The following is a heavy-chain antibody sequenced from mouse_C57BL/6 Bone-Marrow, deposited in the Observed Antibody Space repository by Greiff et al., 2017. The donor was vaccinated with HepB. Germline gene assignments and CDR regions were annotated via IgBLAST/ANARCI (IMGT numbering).Heavy chain of an antibody. J-gene: IGHJ3*01. Sequence: QVQLQQPGAELVKPGASVKMSCKASGYTFTSYWITWVKQRPGQGLEWIGDIYPGSGSTNYNEKFKSKATLTVDTSSSTAYMQLSSLTSEDSAVYYGAREEYYYGLAWFAYWGQGTLVTVSA. CDR1: GYTFTSYW. D-gene: IGHD1-1*01. CDR3: AREEYYYGLAWFAY. V-gene: IGHV1-55*01. CDR2: IYPGSGST.